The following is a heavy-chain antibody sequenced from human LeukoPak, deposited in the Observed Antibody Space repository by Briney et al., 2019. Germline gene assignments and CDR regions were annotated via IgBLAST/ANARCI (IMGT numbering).Heavy chain of an antibody. J-gene: IGHJ4*02. CDR1: GFTFNSYW. V-gene: IGHV3-74*01. Sequence: GGSLRLSCADSGFTFNSYWMHWVRQAPGKGLAWVSHITTDGSGTSYADSVKGRFTISRDNAKKTLYLQKNSLRAEDTAVYYCARGAVAGANFDYWGLGTLVTVSS. CDR2: ITTDGSGT. CDR3: ARGAVAGANFDY. D-gene: IGHD1-26*01.